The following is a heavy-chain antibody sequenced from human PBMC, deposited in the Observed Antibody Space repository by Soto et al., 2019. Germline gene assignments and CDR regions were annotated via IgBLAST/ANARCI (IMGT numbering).Heavy chain of an antibody. V-gene: IGHV4-59*08. Sequence: SETLSLTCTVSGGSISSHYWGWIRQTPGKRLDWIGYIYYSGSTNYNPSLKSRVTISVDTSKNQFSLKLNSVTAADTAVYYCARAKYSSGWYGFFDYWGQGILVTVSS. D-gene: IGHD6-19*01. CDR3: ARAKYSSGWYGFFDY. J-gene: IGHJ4*02. CDR1: GGSISSHY. CDR2: IYYSGST.